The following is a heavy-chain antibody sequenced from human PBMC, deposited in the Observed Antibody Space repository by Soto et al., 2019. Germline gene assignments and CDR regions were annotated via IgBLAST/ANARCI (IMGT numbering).Heavy chain of an antibody. CDR1: GFTFSNYA. Sequence: PGGSLRLSCTASGFTFSNYAMSWVRQAPGKGLEWVSAISGSGGSSYYADSVKGRFTISRDNSKNTLYLQMNSLRAEDTAIYYCAKDQIVVVPAAFDSWGQGILVTAPQ. D-gene: IGHD2-2*01. J-gene: IGHJ4*02. V-gene: IGHV3-23*01. CDR2: ISGSGGSS. CDR3: AKDQIVVVPAAFDS.